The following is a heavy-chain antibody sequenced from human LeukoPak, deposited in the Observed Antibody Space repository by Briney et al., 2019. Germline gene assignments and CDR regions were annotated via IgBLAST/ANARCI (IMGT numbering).Heavy chain of an antibody. D-gene: IGHD4-17*01. J-gene: IGHJ3*02. CDR1: GFTFSSYG. V-gene: IGHV3-30*03. CDR2: ISYDGSNK. Sequence: GRSLRLSCAASGFTFSSYGMHWVRQAPGKGLEWVAVISYDGSNKYYADSVKGRFTISRDNAKNTLYLQMNSLRADDTAVYFCAFPMTIVTPGSFDIWGQGTMVTVST. CDR3: AFPMTIVTPGSFDI.